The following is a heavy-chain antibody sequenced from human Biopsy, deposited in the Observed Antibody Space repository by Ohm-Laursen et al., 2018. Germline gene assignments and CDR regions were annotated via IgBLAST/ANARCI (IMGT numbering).Heavy chain of an antibody. CDR3: VGGQRGPPIGVTVPGDAFDL. D-gene: IGHD2/OR15-2a*01. V-gene: IGHV1-69*01. Sequence: SSVKVSCKFSGGTFGNYAISWVRQAPGQGLEWMGGRIPYFNTIYYARNFQDRAVITADRSARTTDMQLSGLRPDDTAVYYCVGGQRGPPIGVTVPGDAFDLWGPGTMVTVSP. J-gene: IGHJ3*01. CDR1: GGTFGNYA. CDR2: RIPYFNTI.